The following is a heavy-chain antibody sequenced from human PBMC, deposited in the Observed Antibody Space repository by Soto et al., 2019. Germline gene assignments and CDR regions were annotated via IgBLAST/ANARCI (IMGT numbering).Heavy chain of an antibody. D-gene: IGHD6-13*01. V-gene: IGHV4-31*03. CDR2: IYYSGST. Sequence: QVQLQESGPGLVKPSQTLSLTCTVSGGSISSGGYYWSWIRQHPGKGLEWIGYIYYSGSTYYNPSLKIRVTISVDTSKHQSALKLSSVTAADTAVYYCARESPSSSWDLHFDYWGQGTLVTVSS. CDR3: ARESPSSSWDLHFDY. J-gene: IGHJ4*02. CDR1: GGSISSGGYY.